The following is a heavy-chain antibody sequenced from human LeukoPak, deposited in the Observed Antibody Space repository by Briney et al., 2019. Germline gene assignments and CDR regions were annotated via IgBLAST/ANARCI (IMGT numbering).Heavy chain of an antibody. D-gene: IGHD3-22*01. CDR1: GFTVSSNY. V-gene: IGHV3-66*01. Sequence: GGSLRLSCAASGFTVSSNYMSWVRQAPGKGLEWVSVIYSGGSTYYADSVKGRFTISRDNSKNTLHLQMNSLRAEDTAVYYCARGGHYYDSSGYYEGGNDYWGQGTLVTVSS. J-gene: IGHJ4*02. CDR3: ARGGHYYDSSGYYEGGNDY. CDR2: IYSGGST.